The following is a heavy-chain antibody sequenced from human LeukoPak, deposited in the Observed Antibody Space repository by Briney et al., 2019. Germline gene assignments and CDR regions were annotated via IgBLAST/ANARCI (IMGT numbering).Heavy chain of an antibody. CDR2: IRSSTTYV. Sequence: GGSLRLSCAASGFTFSNYNMNWVRQAPGKGLEWVSSIRSSTTYVYYADSVKGRFTISRDNAKNSLYLQMNSLRVEDTAVYYCARDPDHGAVDYWGQGTLVTVSS. D-gene: IGHD3-16*01. CDR3: ARDPDHGAVDY. J-gene: IGHJ4*02. CDR1: GFTFSNYN. V-gene: IGHV3-21*01.